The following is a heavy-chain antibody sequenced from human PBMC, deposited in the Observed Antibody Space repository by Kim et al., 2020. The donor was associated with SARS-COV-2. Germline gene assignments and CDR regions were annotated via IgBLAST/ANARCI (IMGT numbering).Heavy chain of an antibody. J-gene: IGHJ6*02. CDR2: IIPILGIA. Sequence: SVKVSCKASGGTFSSYAISWVRQAPGQGLEWMGRIIPILGIANYAQKFQGRVTITADKSTSTAYMELSSLRSEDTAVYYCASGWRSSTYLPDPGTLIYYGMDVWGQGTTVTVSS. D-gene: IGHD2-2*01. V-gene: IGHV1-69*04. CDR1: GGTFSSYA. CDR3: ASGWRSSTYLPDPGTLIYYGMDV.